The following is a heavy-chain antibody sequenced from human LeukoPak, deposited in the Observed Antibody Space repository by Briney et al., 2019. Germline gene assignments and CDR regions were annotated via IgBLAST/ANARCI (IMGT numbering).Heavy chain of an antibody. CDR2: ISGSGGST. D-gene: IGHD2-2*01. J-gene: IGHJ3*01. V-gene: IGHV3-23*01. CDR3: AKNHEHGRYAGFDF. CDR1: GFTVSSNY. Sequence: GGSLRLSCAASGFTVSSNYMNWVRQAPGKGPQWVADISGSGGSTYYADSVKGRFSVSRDNSKNMVYLELNSLRAEDTAVYYCAKNHEHGRYAGFDFWAEGALVAVSS.